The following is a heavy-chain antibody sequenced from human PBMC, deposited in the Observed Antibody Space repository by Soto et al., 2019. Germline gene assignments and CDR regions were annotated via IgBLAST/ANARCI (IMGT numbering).Heavy chain of an antibody. CDR3: ARWTYCGGDCYWLDF. J-gene: IGHJ4*02. D-gene: IGHD2-21*02. CDR2: IYHSGST. V-gene: IGHV4-39*07. Sequence: SETLSLTCTVSAGSISRSNYYWGWIRQPPGKGLEWIGNIYHSGSTYYDPSLRSRVTISLNTSKNQFSLNLNSVTAADTAIYYCARWTYCGGDCYWLDFWGQGTLVTVSS. CDR1: AGSISRSNYY.